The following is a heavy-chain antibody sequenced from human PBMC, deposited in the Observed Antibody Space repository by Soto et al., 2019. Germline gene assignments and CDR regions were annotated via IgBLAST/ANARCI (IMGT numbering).Heavy chain of an antibody. CDR1: GYTFTSYD. D-gene: IGHD5-12*01. V-gene: IGHV1-18*01. J-gene: IGHJ5*02. CDR2: ISVDSGNT. CDR3: ARDSGYEYNWFDP. Sequence: ASVKVSCKASGYTFTSYDINWVRQATGQGLEWIGWISVDSGNTNYAQKLQGRVTMTRDISTSTAYMELRSLGYEDTAVYYCARDSGYEYNWFDPWGQGTLVTVSS.